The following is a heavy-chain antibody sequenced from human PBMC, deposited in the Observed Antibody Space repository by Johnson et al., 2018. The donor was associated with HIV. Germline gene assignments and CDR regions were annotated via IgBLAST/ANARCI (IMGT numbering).Heavy chain of an antibody. D-gene: IGHD3-22*01. V-gene: IGHV3-9*01. J-gene: IGHJ3*02. CDR2: ISWNSGSI. Sequence: VQLVESGGGLVQPGRSLRLSCAASGFTFDDYAMHWVRQAPGKGLEWVSGISWNSGSIGYADSVKGRFTISRDNAKNSLYLQMNSLRAEDTALYYCAKSSDYYDSSGYLADAFDIWGQGTMVTVSS. CDR3: AKSSDYYDSSGYLADAFDI. CDR1: GFTFDDYA.